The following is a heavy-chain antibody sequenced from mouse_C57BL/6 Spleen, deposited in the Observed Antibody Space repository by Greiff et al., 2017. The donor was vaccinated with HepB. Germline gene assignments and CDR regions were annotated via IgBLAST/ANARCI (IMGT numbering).Heavy chain of an antibody. Sequence: VQLKESGPGLVAPSQSLSITCTVSGFSLTSYGVHWVRQPPGKGLEWLVVIWSDGSTTYNSALKSRLSISKDNSKSQVFLKMNSLQTDDTAMYYCARHDGYYVDYAMDYWGQGTSVTVSS. CDR1: GFSLTSYG. J-gene: IGHJ4*01. CDR3: ARHDGYYVDYAMDY. CDR2: IWSDGST. D-gene: IGHD2-3*01. V-gene: IGHV2-6-1*01.